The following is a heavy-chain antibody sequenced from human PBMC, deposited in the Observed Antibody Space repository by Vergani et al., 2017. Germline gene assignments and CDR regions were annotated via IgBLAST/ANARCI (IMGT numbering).Heavy chain of an antibody. CDR1: GGSLSSYY. J-gene: IGHJ6*03. V-gene: IGHV4-59*01. D-gene: IGHD5-12*01. CDR3: ARSWPPQVMDV. CDR2: IYYSGST. Sequence: QVQLQESGPGLVKPSETLSLTCTVSGGSLSSYYWSWIRQPPGKGLEWIGYIYYSGSTNYNPSLKSRVTMSVDTSKNQFSRKLSSVTAADTAMYFCARSWPPQVMDVWGKGTTVTVSS.